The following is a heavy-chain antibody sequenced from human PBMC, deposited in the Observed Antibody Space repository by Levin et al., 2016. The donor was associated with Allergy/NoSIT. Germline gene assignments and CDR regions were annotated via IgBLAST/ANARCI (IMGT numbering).Heavy chain of an antibody. Sequence: WIRQPPGKGLEWIGYIYYSGSTYYNPSLKSRVTISVDTSKNQFSLKLSSVTAADTAVYYCARANYYDTRFAYWGQGTLVTVSS. D-gene: IGHD3-22*01. CDR3: ARANYYDTRFAY. CDR2: IYYSGST. V-gene: IGHV4-31*02. J-gene: IGHJ4*02.